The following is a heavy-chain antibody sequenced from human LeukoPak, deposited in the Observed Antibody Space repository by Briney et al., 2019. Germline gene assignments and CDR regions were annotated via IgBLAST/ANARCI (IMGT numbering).Heavy chain of an antibody. V-gene: IGHV3-53*01. CDR2: IYSGGST. CDR1: GFTVCNNY. Sequence: GGSLRFSCAGSGFTVCNNYLSWVRQAPGKGLEWVSVIYSGGSTYYADSVKGRFTISSDNPKHTLYLQMNSLRAVDTAVYYCARGNYYHSSGYYSEYFQHWGQGTLVTVRS. D-gene: IGHD3-22*01. J-gene: IGHJ1*01. CDR3: ARGNYYHSSGYYSEYFQH.